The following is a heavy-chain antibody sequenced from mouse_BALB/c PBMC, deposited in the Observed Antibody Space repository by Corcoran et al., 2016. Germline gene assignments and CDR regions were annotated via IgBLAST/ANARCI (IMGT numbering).Heavy chain of an antibody. CDR3: VSYGNYGAMDY. Sequence: NQLVQSGPELKKPGATVQISCKASGYTFTTYGMNWVKQAPGKGLKWMGWIHTYPGEPRYADDFKVRVAFSLETSASTAYLQINNRKNEDTATSFCVSYGNYGAMDYWGQGTSVTVSS. J-gene: IGHJ4*01. D-gene: IGHD2-1*01. V-gene: IGHV9-3-1*01. CDR1: GYTFTTYG. CDR2: IHTYPGEP.